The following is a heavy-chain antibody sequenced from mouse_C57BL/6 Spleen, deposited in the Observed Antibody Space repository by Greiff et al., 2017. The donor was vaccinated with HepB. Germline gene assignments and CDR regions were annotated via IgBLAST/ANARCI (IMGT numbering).Heavy chain of an antibody. V-gene: IGHV1-52*01. Sequence: QVQLQQPGAELVRPGSSVKLSCKASGYTFTSYWMHWVKQGPIQGLEWIGNIDPSDSETHYNQKFKDKATLTVDKSSSTAYMQLSSLTSEDSAVYYCAREGVYSNPLDYWGQGTTLTVSS. CDR1: GYTFTSYW. J-gene: IGHJ2*01. CDR2: IDPSDSET. CDR3: AREGVYSNPLDY. D-gene: IGHD2-5*01.